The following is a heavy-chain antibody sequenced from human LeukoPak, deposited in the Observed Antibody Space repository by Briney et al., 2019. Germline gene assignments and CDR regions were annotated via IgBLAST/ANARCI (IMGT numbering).Heavy chain of an antibody. Sequence: PGGSLRLSCVGSGFIFSSYSMNWVRQAPGKGLEWVSHIGRGITYADSVKGRFTISRDNAKNSVYLQMNSLRAEDTAVYYCARDVYYYDSSGYDYWGQGTLVTVSS. CDR1: GFIFSSYS. CDR3: ARDVYYYDSSGYDY. V-gene: IGHV3-48*04. J-gene: IGHJ4*02. D-gene: IGHD3-22*01. CDR2: IGRGIT.